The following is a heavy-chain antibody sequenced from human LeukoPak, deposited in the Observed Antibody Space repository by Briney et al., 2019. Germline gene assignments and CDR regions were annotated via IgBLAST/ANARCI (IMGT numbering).Heavy chain of an antibody. Sequence: PSETLSLTCTVSGGSISSYYWSWIRQPPGKGLEWIGYIYYSGSTNYNPSLKSRVTISVDTSKNQFSLKLGSVTAADTAVYYCARWIGDYGDYWGQGTLVTVSS. CDR2: IYYSGST. CDR3: ARWIGDYGDY. CDR1: GGSISSYY. J-gene: IGHJ4*02. V-gene: IGHV4-59*01. D-gene: IGHD2-2*03.